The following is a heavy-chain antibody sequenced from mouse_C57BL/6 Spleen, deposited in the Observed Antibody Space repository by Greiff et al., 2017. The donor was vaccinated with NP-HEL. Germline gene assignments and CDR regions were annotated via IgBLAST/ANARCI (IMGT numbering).Heavy chain of an antibody. J-gene: IGHJ4*01. CDR3: ASHYYGSSDAMDY. CDR1: GFSLTSYA. Sequence: QVQLQQSGPGLVAPSQSLSITCTVSGFSLTSYAISWVRQPPGKGLEWLGVIWTGGGTNYNSALKSRLSISKDNSKSQVFLKMNSLQTDDTARYYCASHYYGSSDAMDYWGQGTSVTVSS. CDR2: IWTGGGT. D-gene: IGHD1-1*01. V-gene: IGHV2-9-1*01.